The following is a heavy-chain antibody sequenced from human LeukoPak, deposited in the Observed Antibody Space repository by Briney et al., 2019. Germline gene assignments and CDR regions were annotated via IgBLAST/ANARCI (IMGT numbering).Heavy chain of an antibody. V-gene: IGHV4-34*01. J-gene: IGHJ5*02. CDR1: GGSFSGYY. D-gene: IGHD6-13*01. CDR3: ARGLTTRYSSSWFVP. CDR2: INHSGST. Sequence: SETLSLTCAVYGGSFSGYYWSWIRKPPGKGLECIGEINHSGSTNYNPSLKSRVTISVDTSKNQFSLKLSSVTAADTAVYYCARGLTTRYSSSWFVPWGQGTLVTVSS.